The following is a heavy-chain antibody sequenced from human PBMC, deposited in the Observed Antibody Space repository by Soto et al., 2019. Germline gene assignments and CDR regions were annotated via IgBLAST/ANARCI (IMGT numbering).Heavy chain of an antibody. V-gene: IGHV3-23*01. Sequence: EVQLLESGGDLVQPGGSLRLSCAASGFTFSTFVMNWVRQAPGEGLEWLSAISTSGDRTYYADSVKGRFTISRDNSKNPRYLQKPSLRVENTAIFYWAKKYNSGGGGPNWFDPWGQGTLVTVSS. CDR1: GFTFSTFV. CDR3: AKKYNSGGGGPNWFDP. J-gene: IGHJ5*02. D-gene: IGHD3-10*01. CDR2: ISTSGDRT.